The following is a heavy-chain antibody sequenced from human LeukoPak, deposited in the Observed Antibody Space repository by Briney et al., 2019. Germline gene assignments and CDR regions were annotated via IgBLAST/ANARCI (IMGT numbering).Heavy chain of an antibody. Sequence: PGGSLRLSCAASRFTFSSYGMSWVRQAPGKGLEWVSGISSSGGSTYYADSVKGRFTISRDNSRNTLYLQMNSLRAEDTAVYYCAKPARTDYTNYWGQGTLVTVSS. D-gene: IGHD4-11*01. CDR2: ISSSGGST. CDR3: AKPARTDYTNY. J-gene: IGHJ4*02. CDR1: RFTFSSYG. V-gene: IGHV3-23*01.